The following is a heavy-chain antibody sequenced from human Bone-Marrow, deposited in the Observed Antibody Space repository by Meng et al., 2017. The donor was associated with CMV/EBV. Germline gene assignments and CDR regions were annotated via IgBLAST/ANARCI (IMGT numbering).Heavy chain of an antibody. CDR2: SSGDRDDR. J-gene: IGHJ4*02. D-gene: IGHD6-19*01. V-gene: IGHV1-18*04. CDR1: GYTFTGHG. Sequence: ASVKVSCKTSGYTFTGHGINWGRQAPGQRPEGRGWSSGDRDDRDYAPRFQGRFTVTKDTFTRTAYMELRSLRFDDTAVYYCVRDTSLRVTGWYPGGYWGQGTLVTVSS. CDR3: VRDTSLRVTGWYPGGY.